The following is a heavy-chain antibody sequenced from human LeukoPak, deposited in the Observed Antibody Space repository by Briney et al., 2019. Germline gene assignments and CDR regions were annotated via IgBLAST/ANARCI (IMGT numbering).Heavy chain of an antibody. CDR3: ARGLTVYYDFWSGYSGYYMDV. CDR2: IHPNSGGT. V-gene: IGHV1-2*02. D-gene: IGHD3-3*01. Sequence: ASVKVSCKTSGYTFIGYYIHWVRQAPGQGLEWMGYIHPNSGGTTYVQKFQGRVTMTRDTSISTAYMELRSLRSDDTAVYYCARGLTVYYDFWSGYSGYYMDVWGKGTTVTVSS. J-gene: IGHJ6*03. CDR1: GYTFIGYY.